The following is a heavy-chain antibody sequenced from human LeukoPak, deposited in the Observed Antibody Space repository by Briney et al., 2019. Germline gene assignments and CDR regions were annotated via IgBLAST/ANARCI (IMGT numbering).Heavy chain of an antibody. J-gene: IGHJ4*02. CDR1: GGSISNYY. CDR2: IYYDGST. CDR3: ARDGGYGSGSAL. D-gene: IGHD3-10*01. Sequence: KPSDPLSLTCTVSGGSISNYYWTWLRQPPGKGLEWVGSIYYDGSTNYNPSLKSRVTISLDTPKNQFSLKLRSVPAAHQAVLYCARDGGYGSGSALWGQGTLITVSS. V-gene: IGHV4-59*01.